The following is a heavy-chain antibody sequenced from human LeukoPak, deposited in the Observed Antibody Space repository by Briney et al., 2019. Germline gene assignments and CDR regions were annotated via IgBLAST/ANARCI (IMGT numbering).Heavy chain of an antibody. Sequence: WETLSLTCAVSGYSISSGYYWGWIRQPPGKGLEWIGSIYHSGSTYYNPSLQSRVTITVDTSKNQFSLKLSSVTAADAAVYYCARHALYGDYHGGGYWGQGTLVTVSS. CDR2: IYHSGST. CDR3: ARHALYGDYHGGGY. CDR1: GYSISSGYY. V-gene: IGHV4-38-2*01. D-gene: IGHD4-17*01. J-gene: IGHJ4*02.